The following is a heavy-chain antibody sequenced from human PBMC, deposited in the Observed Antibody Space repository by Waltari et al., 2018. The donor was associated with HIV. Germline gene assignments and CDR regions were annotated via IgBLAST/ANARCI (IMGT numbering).Heavy chain of an antibody. CDR2: INPEGTIT. CDR3: ARGWYIDY. V-gene: IGHV3-74*03. Sequence: EVLLVESGGGSVQPGGSLTLSCAAPGFTFSSHWMQWGRQVPGKGLVWVSRINPEGTITTYADSVKGRFTVSRDNAKNTLYLQMNSLRVEDTALYYCARGWYIDYWGQGTLVTVSS. CDR1: GFTFSSHW. J-gene: IGHJ4*02. D-gene: IGHD6-19*01.